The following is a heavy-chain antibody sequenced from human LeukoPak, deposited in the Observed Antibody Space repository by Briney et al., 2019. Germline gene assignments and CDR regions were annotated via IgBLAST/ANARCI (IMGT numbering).Heavy chain of an antibody. Sequence: SETLSLTCTVSGGSISSGGYYWSWIRQPPGKGLEWIGYIYHSGSTYYNPSLKSRVTISVDTSKNQFSLKLSSVTAADTAVYYCARDDYYGSGSHVLDYWGQGTLITVSS. D-gene: IGHD3-10*01. CDR3: ARDDYYGSGSHVLDY. J-gene: IGHJ4*02. CDR2: IYHSGST. CDR1: GGSISSGGYY. V-gene: IGHV4-30-2*01.